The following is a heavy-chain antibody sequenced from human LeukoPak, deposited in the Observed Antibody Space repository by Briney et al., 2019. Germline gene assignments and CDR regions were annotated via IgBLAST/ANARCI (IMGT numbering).Heavy chain of an antibody. D-gene: IGHD3-22*01. CDR3: ARLYYDSSGYDAFDI. CDR2: IYYSGST. Sequence: SQTLSLTXTVSGGSISSGDYYWSWIRQPPGKGLEWIGYIYYSGSTYYNPSLKSRVTISVDTSKNQFSLKLSSVTAADTAVYYCARLYYDSSGYDAFDIWGQGTMVTVSS. J-gene: IGHJ3*02. CDR1: GGSISSGDYY. V-gene: IGHV4-30-4*08.